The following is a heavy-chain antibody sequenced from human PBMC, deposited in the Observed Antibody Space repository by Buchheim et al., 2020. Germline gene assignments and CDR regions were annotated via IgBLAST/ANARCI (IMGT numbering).Heavy chain of an antibody. J-gene: IGHJ5*02. Sequence: EVQLVESGGGLVQPGGSLRLSCAASGFTFSSYWMSWVRQAPGKGLEWVANIKQDGSEKYYVDSVKGRFTISRDNSKNTLYLQMNSLRAEDTAVYYCAKEAWGVPPDWFDPWGQGTL. V-gene: IGHV3-7*03. CDR2: IKQDGSEK. CDR1: GFTFSSYW. CDR3: AKEAWGVPPDWFDP. D-gene: IGHD2-2*01.